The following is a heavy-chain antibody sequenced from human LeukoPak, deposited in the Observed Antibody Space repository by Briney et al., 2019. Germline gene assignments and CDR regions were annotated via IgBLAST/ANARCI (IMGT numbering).Heavy chain of an antibody. Sequence: PSETLSLTCAVYGGSFSGYYWSWIRQPPGKGLEWIGEINHSGSTNYNPSLKSRVTISVDTSKNQFSLKLSSVTAADTAVYYCARGGRGGSDYWGQGTLVTVSS. CDR2: INHSGST. CDR1: GGSFSGYY. J-gene: IGHJ4*02. V-gene: IGHV4-34*01. CDR3: ARGGRGGSDY. D-gene: IGHD3-16*01.